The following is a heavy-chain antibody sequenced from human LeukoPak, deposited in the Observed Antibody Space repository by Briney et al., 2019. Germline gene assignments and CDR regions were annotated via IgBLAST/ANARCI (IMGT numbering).Heavy chain of an antibody. CDR3: ARDVGSSWYGVDY. CDR2: ISTYNENT. CDR1: GYTFTNYG. D-gene: IGHD6-13*01. V-gene: IGHV1-18*01. J-gene: IGHJ4*02. Sequence: ASVKVSCKASGYTFTNYGISWVRQAPGQGLEWMGWISTYNENTNYAQKLQGSVTMTTDTSTSTAYMELRSLRSGDTAVYYCARDVGSSWYGVDYWGQGTLVTVSS.